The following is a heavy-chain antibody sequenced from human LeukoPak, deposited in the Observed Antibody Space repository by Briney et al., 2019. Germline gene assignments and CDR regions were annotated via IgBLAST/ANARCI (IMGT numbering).Heavy chain of an antibody. CDR1: GFTFSSYW. V-gene: IGHV3-74*01. Sequence: PGGSLRLSCAASGFTFSSYWMHWVRQAPGKGLVWVSRINSDGSSTSYADSVKGRFTISRDSAKNTLYLQMNSLRAEDTAVYYCARDPLRTAMVEFDYWGQGNLVTVSS. J-gene: IGHJ4*02. CDR3: ARDPLRTAMVEFDY. CDR2: INSDGSST. D-gene: IGHD5-18*01.